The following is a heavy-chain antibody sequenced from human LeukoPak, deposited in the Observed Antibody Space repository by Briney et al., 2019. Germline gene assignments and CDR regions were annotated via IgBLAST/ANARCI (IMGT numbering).Heavy chain of an antibody. V-gene: IGHV3-7*01. J-gene: IGHJ4*02. CDR1: GFTFSNLW. Sequence: PGGSLRLSCAASGFTFSNLWMSWVRQAPGKGLKWVANIKQDGSEKYYADSVKGRFTISRDNSKNTLYLQMNSLRAEDTAVYYCARDESVFDYWGQGTLVTVSS. CDR3: ARDESVFDY. CDR2: IKQDGSEK.